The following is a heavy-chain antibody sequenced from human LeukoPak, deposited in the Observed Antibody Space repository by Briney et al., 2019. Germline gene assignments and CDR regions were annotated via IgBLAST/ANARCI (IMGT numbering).Heavy chain of an antibody. CDR1: GDSVSSTSAG. J-gene: IGHJ5*02. V-gene: IGHV6-1*01. D-gene: IGHD2-2*01. CDR2: TYYRSTWYN. CDR3: ARRLTQYDCFDP. Sequence: SGPTLVKPSQTLSLTCGISGDSVSSTSAGWNWIRQSPSRGLEWLGRTYYRSTWYNDYAVSVRGRITVNPDTSKNQFSLHLNSVTPEDTAVYYCARRLTQYDCFDPWGQGILVTVSS.